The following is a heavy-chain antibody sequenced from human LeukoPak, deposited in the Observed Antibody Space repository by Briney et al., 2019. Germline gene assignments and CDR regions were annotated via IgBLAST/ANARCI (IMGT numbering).Heavy chain of an antibody. CDR3: TLGGYCSSTSCLGSNWFDP. D-gene: IGHD2-2*01. CDR2: IRSKANSYAT. CDR1: GFTFSGSA. Sequence: PGGSLRLSCAASGFTFSGSAMHWVRQASGKGLEWVGRIRSKANSYATAYAASVKGRFTISRDDSKNTAYLQMNSLKTEDTAVYYCTLGGYCSSTSCLGSNWFDPWGPGTLVTVSS. J-gene: IGHJ5*02. V-gene: IGHV3-73*01.